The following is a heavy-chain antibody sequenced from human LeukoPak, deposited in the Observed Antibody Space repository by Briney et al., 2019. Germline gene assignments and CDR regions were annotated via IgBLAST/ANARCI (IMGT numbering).Heavy chain of an antibody. Sequence: GGSLRLSCAASGFTVSSNYMTWVRQAPGEGLEWLSVIYSDGSTYYADSMKGRLTILKDNSKNTLYLQMNSLRAEDTAVYFCARLPIVVITSGGYWGQGTLVTVSS. J-gene: IGHJ4*02. V-gene: IGHV3-53*01. CDR3: ARLPIVVITSGGY. D-gene: IGHD3-22*01. CDR2: IYSDGST. CDR1: GFTVSSNY.